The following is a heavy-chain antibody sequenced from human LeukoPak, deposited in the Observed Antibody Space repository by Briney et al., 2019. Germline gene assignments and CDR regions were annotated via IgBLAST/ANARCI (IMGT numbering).Heavy chain of an antibody. V-gene: IGHV3-74*01. CDR1: GFTFSSNW. D-gene: IGHD3-16*01. CDR3: ARDPGGSSHDWYFDL. Sequence: GGTLRLSCAASGFTFSSNWMHWVRQVPGKGLVWVSRVNSEGQTKYYADSVKGRFIISRDNAKNTLYLQMNSLRAEDTAVYYCARDPGGSSHDWYFDLWGRGTLVTVSS. CDR2: VNSEGQTK. J-gene: IGHJ2*01.